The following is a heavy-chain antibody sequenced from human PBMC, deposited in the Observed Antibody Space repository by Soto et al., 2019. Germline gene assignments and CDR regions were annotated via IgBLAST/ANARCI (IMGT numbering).Heavy chain of an antibody. CDR2: ISAYNGNT. CDR1: GYTFTSYG. J-gene: IGHJ1*01. Sequence: ASVKVSCKASGYTFTSYGIGWVRQAPGQGLEWMGWISAYNGNTNYAQKLQGRVTITTDTSTSTAYMELRSLRSDDTAVYYCARDAMATVTVEYFQHWGQGTLVTVSS. D-gene: IGHD4-17*01. V-gene: IGHV1-18*01. CDR3: ARDAMATVTVEYFQH.